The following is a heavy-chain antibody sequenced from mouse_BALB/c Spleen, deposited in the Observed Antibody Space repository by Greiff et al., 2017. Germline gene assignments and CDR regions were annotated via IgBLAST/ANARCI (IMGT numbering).Heavy chain of an antibody. Sequence: EVQLKESGPGLVKPSQSLSLTCTVTGYSITSDYAWNWIRQFPGNKLEWMGYISYSGSTSYNPSLKSRISITRDTSKNQFFLQLNSVTTEDTATYYCARRSPWGFAYWGQGTLVTVSA. V-gene: IGHV3-2*02. CDR1: GYSITSDYA. J-gene: IGHJ3*01. CDR2: ISYSGST. CDR3: ARRSPWGFAY.